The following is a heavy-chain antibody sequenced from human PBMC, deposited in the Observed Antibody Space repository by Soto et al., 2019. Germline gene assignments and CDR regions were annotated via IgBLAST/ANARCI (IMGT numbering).Heavy chain of an antibody. V-gene: IGHV4-31*03. J-gene: IGHJ4*02. CDR2: IYYSGST. Sequence: QVQLQESGPGLVKPSQTLSLTCTVSGGSISTGGYYWTWIRQHPGKGLEWIGYIYYSGSTYYNPSLKSRVTIAVDTSKNQFSLKLSSVTAADTAVYYCARGLSGTLFDNWGQGTLVTVSS. CDR3: ARGLSGTLFDN. D-gene: IGHD3-10*01. CDR1: GGSISTGGYY.